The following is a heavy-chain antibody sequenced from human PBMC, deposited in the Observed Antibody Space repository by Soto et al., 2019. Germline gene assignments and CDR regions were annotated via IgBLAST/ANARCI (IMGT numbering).Heavy chain of an antibody. CDR2: VYSNGNT. D-gene: IGHD2-8*01. J-gene: IGHJ4*02. Sequence: SETLSLTCTVSGDSITNNNYHWGWTRQPPGKGLEWIGTVYSNGNTYYNPSLKSRLAISGDTSKNQFSLSLISVTAADTAVYFCASLINGRPGDSWGQGTLVTVS. CDR1: GDSITNNNYH. V-gene: IGHV4-39*01. CDR3: ASLINGRPGDS.